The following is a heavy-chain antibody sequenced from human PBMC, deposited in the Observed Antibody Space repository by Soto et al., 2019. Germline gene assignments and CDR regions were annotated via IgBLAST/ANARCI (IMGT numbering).Heavy chain of an antibody. Sequence: QITLKESGPTLVKPTQTLTLTCTFSGFSLSTSGAAVGWIRQPPGRALEWLALIYWDGDRRYNPSLQSRLTIDKDTSRNQVALTLTSVDPADTATYXCXXXXXXXXXXXXXXXXXXXXPXXXGTLX. CDR1: GFSLSTSGAA. J-gene: IGHJ5*02. V-gene: IGHV2-5*02. CDR3: XXXXXXXXXXXXXXXXXXXXP. CDR2: IYWDGDR.